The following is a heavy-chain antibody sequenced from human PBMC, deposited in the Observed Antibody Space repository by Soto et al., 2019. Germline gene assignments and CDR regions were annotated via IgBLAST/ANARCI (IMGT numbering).Heavy chain of an antibody. Sequence: GGSLRLSCVASGFTFSSYALHWVRQAPGKGLEWVAVTSYDGSNKYYADSVEGRFTISRDNSKNTLYLQTSSLTTEDTAMYYCARDWETSATGLIDSWGQGTLLTVSS. D-gene: IGHD3-9*01. J-gene: IGHJ4*02. CDR1: GFTFSSYA. CDR3: ARDWETSATGLIDS. V-gene: IGHV3-30-3*01. CDR2: TSYDGSNK.